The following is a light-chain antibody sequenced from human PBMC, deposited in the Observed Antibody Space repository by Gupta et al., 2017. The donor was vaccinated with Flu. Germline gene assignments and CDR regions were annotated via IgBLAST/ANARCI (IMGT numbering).Light chain of an antibody. V-gene: IGKV1-39*01. Sequence: LSSLSASVGDTVTITCRASQSISRYLNWYQQKPGKAPKLLIYLASTLQSGVPSRLSGSGSGTDFTLTISSLQPDDFATYYCQQSDNGPYTFGRGTKLEI. J-gene: IGKJ2*01. CDR3: QQSDNGPYT. CDR1: QSISRY. CDR2: LAS.